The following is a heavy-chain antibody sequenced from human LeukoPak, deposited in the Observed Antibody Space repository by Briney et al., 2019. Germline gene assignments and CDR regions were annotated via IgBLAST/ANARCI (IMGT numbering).Heavy chain of an antibody. Sequence: GGSLRLSCAASGLTVSSTSMTWVRQAPGKGLEWVSVISNDGTTYYADSVKGRFTSSRDTSINTLYLQMHSLRAEDTAVYYCARRYYNMDVWGQGTTVTVSS. CDR3: ARRYYNMDV. CDR1: GLTVSSTS. V-gene: IGHV3-53*01. J-gene: IGHJ6*02. CDR2: ISNDGTT.